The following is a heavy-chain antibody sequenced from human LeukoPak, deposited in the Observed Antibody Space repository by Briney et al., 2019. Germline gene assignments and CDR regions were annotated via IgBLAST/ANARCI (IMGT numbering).Heavy chain of an antibody. V-gene: IGHV3-15*01. CDR2: IKSIIHGGTE. CDR3: TTGVGYNWDSSKPVDH. Sequence: GGSLRLSCTASGFSFSDAWMSWFRQIPGKGLEWVGRIKSIIHGGTEDYAAPVKGRFTISRDDSENTVYLQMNSLKTEDTAVYYCTTGVGYNWDSSKPVDHWGQGTLDTVSS. J-gene: IGHJ5*02. CDR1: GFSFSDAW. D-gene: IGHD1-7*01.